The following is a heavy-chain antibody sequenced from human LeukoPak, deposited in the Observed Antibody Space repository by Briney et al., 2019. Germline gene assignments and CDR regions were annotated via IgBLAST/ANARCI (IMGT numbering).Heavy chain of an antibody. Sequence: SETLSLTCTVSGGSISSGSYYWSWIRQPAGKGLEWIGRIYISGSTNYNPSLKSRVTISEDTSKNQFSLRLSSVTAADTAVYYCASPARGWEWFHMEVIFDLWGRGTLVTVSS. D-gene: IGHD3-3*01. CDR2: IYISGST. V-gene: IGHV4-61*02. J-gene: IGHJ2*01. CDR3: ASPARGWEWFHMEVIFDL. CDR1: GGSISSGSYY.